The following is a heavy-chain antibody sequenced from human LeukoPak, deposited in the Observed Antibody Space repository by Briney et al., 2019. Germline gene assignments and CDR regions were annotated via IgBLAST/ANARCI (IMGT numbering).Heavy chain of an antibody. V-gene: IGHV3-30*04. CDR3: AKDLGY. CDR2: ISYDGSNK. J-gene: IGHJ4*02. CDR1: GFIFSSYP. Sequence: GGSLRLSCAASGFIFSSYPFHWVRQAPGKGLEWVAVISYDGSNKYYADSVKGRFTISRDNSKNTLYLQMNSLRAEDTAVYYCAKDLGYWGQGTLVTVSS.